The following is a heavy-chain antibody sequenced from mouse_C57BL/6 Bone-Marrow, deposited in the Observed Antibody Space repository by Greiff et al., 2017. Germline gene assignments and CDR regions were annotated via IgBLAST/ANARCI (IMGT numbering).Heavy chain of an antibody. CDR1: GFTFSSYA. J-gene: IGHJ2*01. Sequence: EVQRVESGGGLVKPGGSLKLSCAASGFTFSSYAMSWFRQTPEKRLLWVATFSDGGSYTYYPDNVKGRFTISRDNAKNNLYLQMSHLKSEDTAMYYCARDRGYYYGSSYDYWGQGTTLTVSS. V-gene: IGHV5-4*01. D-gene: IGHD1-1*01. CDR3: ARDRGYYYGSSYDY. CDR2: FSDGGSYT.